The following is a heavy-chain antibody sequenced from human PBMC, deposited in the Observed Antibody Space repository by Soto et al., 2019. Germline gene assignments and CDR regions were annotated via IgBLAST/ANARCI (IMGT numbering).Heavy chain of an antibody. D-gene: IGHD2-8*02. V-gene: IGHV3-48*02. J-gene: IGHJ3*02. Sequence: EVQLVESGGGLVQPGGSLRLYCAASGFIFSDYSMNWARQAPGKGLEWISYIRSGSTIFYADSVKGRFTISRDNAENSLYLQMNSLRDEDTAVYYCVRDWSYALDMWGQGTLVTVSS. CDR3: VRDWSYALDM. CDR2: IRSGSTI. CDR1: GFIFSDYS.